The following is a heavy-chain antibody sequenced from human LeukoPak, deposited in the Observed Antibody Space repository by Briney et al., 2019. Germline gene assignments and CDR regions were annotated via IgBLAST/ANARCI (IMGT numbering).Heavy chain of an antibody. Sequence: GGSLRLSCAASGFTFDSYAMSWVRQAPGKGLEWVSVISGSGGSTYYADSVKGWFTISRDNSKNTVYLRMKGLRAEDTAVYYCAKDEDATNWGQGTLVTVSS. CDR3: AKDEDATN. J-gene: IGHJ4*02. D-gene: IGHD1-1*01. V-gene: IGHV3-23*01. CDR2: ISGSGGST. CDR1: GFTFDSYA.